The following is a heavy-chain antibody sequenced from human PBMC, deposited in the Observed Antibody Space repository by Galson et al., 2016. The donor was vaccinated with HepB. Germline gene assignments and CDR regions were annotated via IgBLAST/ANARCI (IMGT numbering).Heavy chain of an antibody. Sequence: SETLSLTCTVSGGSISYYHWNWIRQPPGKGLEWIGFIYNNETTNYNPSLKSPVTISVVTSKNQISLRLSSVTAADTAVYYCASADRSSSWYYYYGLDVWGQGTTVTVSS. D-gene: IGHD6-13*01. V-gene: IGHV4-59*01. J-gene: IGHJ6*02. CDR1: GGSISYYH. CDR3: ASADRSSSWYYYYGLDV. CDR2: IYNNETT.